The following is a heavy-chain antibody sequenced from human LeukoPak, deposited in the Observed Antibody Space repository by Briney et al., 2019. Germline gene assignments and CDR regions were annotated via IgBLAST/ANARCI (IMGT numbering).Heavy chain of an antibody. CDR3: TWMATVRTVDF. V-gene: IGHV3-15*01. CDR2: ITSYGTT. CDR1: GLAFNAAW. D-gene: IGHD4-17*01. Sequence: GGSLRLSCTVSGLAFNAAWMSWVRQAPGKGLEWVGHITSYGTTDYAAPVKGRFIISRDNSRGTFYLQMNSLKTDDTAIYYRTWMATVRTVDFWGQGTLVTVSS. J-gene: IGHJ4*02.